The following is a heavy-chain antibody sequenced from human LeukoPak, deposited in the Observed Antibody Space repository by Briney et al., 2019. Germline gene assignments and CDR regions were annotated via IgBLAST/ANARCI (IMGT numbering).Heavy chain of an antibody. V-gene: IGHV4-61*02. CDR1: GGSISSGSYY. CDR3: ARPGRDYYDSSGYDAFDI. CDR2: IYTSGST. J-gene: IGHJ3*02. D-gene: IGHD3-22*01. Sequence: SETLSLTCAVSGGSISSGSYYWGWIRQPAGKGLEWIGRIYTSGSTNYNPSLKSRVTISVDTSKNQFSLKLSSVTAADTAVYYCARPGRDYYDSSGYDAFDIWGQGTMVTVSS.